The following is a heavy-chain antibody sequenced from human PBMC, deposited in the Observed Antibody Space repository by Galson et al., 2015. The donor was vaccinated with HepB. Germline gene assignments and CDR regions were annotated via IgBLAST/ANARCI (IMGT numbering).Heavy chain of an antibody. CDR2: ITSSSDTK. D-gene: IGHD2-21*01. CDR1: GFTFSSYV. Sequence: SLRLSCAASGFTFSSYVMHWVRQTPGKGLEWVSYITSSSDTKYYADSVKGRFTTSRDNAKNSLYLQMNSLRDEDTAVYYCARDPRNSPSVWGQGTLVTVSS. CDR3: ARDPRNSPSV. J-gene: IGHJ4*02. V-gene: IGHV3-48*02.